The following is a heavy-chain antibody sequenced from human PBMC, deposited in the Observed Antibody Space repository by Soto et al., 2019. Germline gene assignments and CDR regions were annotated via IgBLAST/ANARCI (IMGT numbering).Heavy chain of an antibody. V-gene: IGHV2-70*01. CDR3: ARYSSSSYPYYYYGMDV. J-gene: IGHJ6*02. CDR2: IDWDDDK. D-gene: IGHD6-6*01. CDR1: GFSLSTSGMC. Sequence: SGPTLVNPTQTLTLTCTFSGFSLSTSGMCVGWIRQPPGKALEWLALIDWDDDKYYSTSLKTRLTISKDTSKNQVVLTMTNMDPVDTATYYCARYSSSSYPYYYYGMDVWGQGTTVTVSS.